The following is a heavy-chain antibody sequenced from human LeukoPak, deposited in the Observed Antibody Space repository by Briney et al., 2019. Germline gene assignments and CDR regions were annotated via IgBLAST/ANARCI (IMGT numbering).Heavy chain of an antibody. CDR1: GFTFSSYA. CDR3: ARSREDCCGSFDP. D-gene: IGHD2-15*01. V-gene: IGHV3-23*01. CDR2: ISGSSGTT. J-gene: IGHJ5*02. Sequence: QPGGSLRLSCAASGFTFSSYAMSWVRQAPGKGLEWVSAISGSSGTTYYADSVEGRFIISRDNSKNTLYLQMNSLRAEDTAVYYCARSREDCCGSFDPWGQGTLVTVSS.